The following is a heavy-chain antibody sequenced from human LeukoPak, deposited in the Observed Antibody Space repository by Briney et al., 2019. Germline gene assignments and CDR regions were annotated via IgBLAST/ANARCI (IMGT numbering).Heavy chain of an antibody. CDR2: ISYDGSNK. J-gene: IGHJ4*02. CDR3: AKDLEHIVVVTAIDY. V-gene: IGHV3-30*18. Sequence: GGSLRLSCAASGFTFSSYGMHWVRQAPGKGLEWVAVISYDGSNKNYADSVKGRFIISRDNSKNTLYLQMNSLRAEDTAVYYCAKDLEHIVVVTAIDYWGQGTLVTVSS. CDR1: GFTFSSYG. D-gene: IGHD2-21*02.